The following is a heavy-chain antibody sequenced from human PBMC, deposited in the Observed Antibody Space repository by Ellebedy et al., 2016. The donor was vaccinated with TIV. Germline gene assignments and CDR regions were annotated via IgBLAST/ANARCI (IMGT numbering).Heavy chain of an antibody. D-gene: IGHD3-16*01. CDR3: ARGKGGDFDS. Sequence: GESLKISXAASGFTFSDYALHWVRQAPGKGLEWVAIISFDGSEKYYADSVTGRFIISRDDSKNTLLLQMNSLRSEDTAMYYCARGKGGDFDSWGQGTLVTVSS. V-gene: IGHV3-30-3*01. CDR1: GFTFSDYA. CDR2: ISFDGSEK. J-gene: IGHJ4*02.